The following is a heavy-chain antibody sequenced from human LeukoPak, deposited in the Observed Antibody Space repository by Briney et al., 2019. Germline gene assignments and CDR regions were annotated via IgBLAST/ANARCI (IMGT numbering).Heavy chain of an antibody. D-gene: IGHD2-2*01. CDR2: INPSGGST. CDR1: GYTFTSYY. Sequence: GASVKVSCKASGYTFTSYYMHWVRQAPGHGLEWMGIINPSGGSTSYAQKFQGRVTMTRDTSTSTVYMELSSLRSEDTAVYYCARDLGDIVVVPAALGYWGQGTLVTVSS. CDR3: ARDLGDIVVVPAALGY. V-gene: IGHV1-46*01. J-gene: IGHJ4*02.